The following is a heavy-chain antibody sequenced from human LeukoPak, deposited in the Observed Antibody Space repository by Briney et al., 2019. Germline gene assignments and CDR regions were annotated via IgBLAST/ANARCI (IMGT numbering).Heavy chain of an antibody. V-gene: IGHV4-4*07. J-gene: IGHJ4*02. CDR2: IYTSGST. CDR1: GGSISGYY. CDR3: ARRGNANFFDY. Sequence: SETLSLTCTVSGGSISGYYWSWIRQPAGKRLECIGRIYTSGSTNYNPSLKSRVTMSVDTSKNQLSLKLSSVTAADTAVYHCARRGNANFFDYWGQGTLAIVSS.